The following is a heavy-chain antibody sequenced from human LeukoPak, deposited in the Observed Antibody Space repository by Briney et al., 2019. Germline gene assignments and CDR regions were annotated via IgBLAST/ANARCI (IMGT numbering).Heavy chain of an antibody. V-gene: IGHV1-2*02. CDR1: GYTFTGYY. CDR2: INPNSGGT. J-gene: IGHJ4*02. D-gene: IGHD2-2*01. Sequence: ASVKVSCKASGYTFTGYYMHWVRQAPGQGLEWMGWINPNSGGTNYAQKFQGRVTMTRDTSISTAYMELSRLRSDDTAVYYCARVGLRREYQPLDFDYWGQGTLVTVSS. CDR3: ARVGLRREYQPLDFDY.